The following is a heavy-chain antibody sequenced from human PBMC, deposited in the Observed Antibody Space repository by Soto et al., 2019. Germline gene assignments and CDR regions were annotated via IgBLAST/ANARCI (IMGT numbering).Heavy chain of an antibody. CDR1: GYTFTSYD. CDR3: ARVKGRWIWGSYPFDY. D-gene: IGHD3-16*02. J-gene: IGHJ4*02. CDR2: MNPNSGNT. V-gene: IGHV1-8*01. Sequence: QVQLVQSGAEVKKPGASVKVSCKASGYTFTSYDINWVRQATGQGLEWMGWMNPNSGNTGYAQKFQGRVTMTRNTSLSTAYMELSSLRSEDTAVYYCARVKGRWIWGSYPFDYWGQGTLVTVSS.